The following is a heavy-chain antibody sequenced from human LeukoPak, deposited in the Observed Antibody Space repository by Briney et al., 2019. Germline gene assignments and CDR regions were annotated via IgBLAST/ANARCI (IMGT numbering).Heavy chain of an antibody. CDR2: IYYSGST. CDR1: GGSISSYY. V-gene: IGHV4-59*01. J-gene: IGHJ6*03. Sequence: SETLSLTCTVSGGSISSYYWSWIRQPPGKGLEWIGYIYYSGSTNYNPSLESRVTISVDTSKNQFSLKLSSVTAADTAVYYCARTSSPYYYMDVWGKGTTVTVSS. CDR3: ARTSSPYYYMDV.